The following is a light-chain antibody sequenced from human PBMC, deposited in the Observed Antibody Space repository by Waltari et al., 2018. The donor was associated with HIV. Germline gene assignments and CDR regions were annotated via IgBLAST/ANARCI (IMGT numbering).Light chain of an antibody. V-gene: IGLV1-40*01. CDR2: ANI. J-gene: IGLJ2*01. CDR1: SSNIGAGYD. CDR3: QSFDSSLTTSGVI. Sequence: QSVLTQPPSVSGAPGQRVTISCTGSSSNIGAGYDVHWYQQLPGTAPKLLISANINRPSGVPDRFSGSKSGSSASLAITGLQAEDEAHYYCQSFDSSLTTSGVIFGGGTNLTVL.